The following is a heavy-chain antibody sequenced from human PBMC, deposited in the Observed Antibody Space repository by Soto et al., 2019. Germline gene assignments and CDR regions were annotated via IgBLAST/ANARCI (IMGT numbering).Heavy chain of an antibody. CDR2: ICWEDDE. CDR3: VRNWRYYGGDYYYGMDA. V-gene: IGHV2-5*02. D-gene: IGHD3-10*01. Sequence: ITLKESGPTLVKPTQTLTLTCTFSGFSLNTGGVGVGWVRQPRGKAMEWLALICWEDDERYRPSLRSRLNITKDTINNQVVLTMTNMDPEDTATYYCVRNWRYYGGDYYYGMDAWGQGTTVTVSS. J-gene: IGHJ6*02. CDR1: GFSLNTGGVG.